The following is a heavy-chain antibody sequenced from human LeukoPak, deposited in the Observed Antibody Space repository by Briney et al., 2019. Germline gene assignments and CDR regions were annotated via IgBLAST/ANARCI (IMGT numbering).Heavy chain of an antibody. J-gene: IGHJ6*03. D-gene: IGHD3-10*01. CDR3: ATDRRGGYYYYMDV. CDR2: FDPEDGET. CDR1: GYTLTELS. V-gene: IGHV1-24*01. Sequence: ASVKVSCKVSGYTLTELSMHWVRQAPGKGLEWMGGFDPEDGETIYVQKFQGRVTMTEDTSTDTAYMELSSLRSEDTAVYYCATDRRGGYYYYMDVWGKGTTVTVSS.